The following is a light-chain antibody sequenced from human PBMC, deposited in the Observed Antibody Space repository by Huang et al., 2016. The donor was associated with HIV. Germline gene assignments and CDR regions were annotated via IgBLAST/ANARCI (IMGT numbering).Light chain of an antibody. J-gene: IGKJ1*01. CDR3: QQYYASPRT. CDR2: AAS. CDR1: QAISNS. V-gene: IGKV1-NL1*01. Sequence: DIQLTQSPASVALSVGDTVTVTCRATQAISNSLAVYQQKPGTAPKLLVSAASSLETGFPSRFSGSGSWTTYSFTITSLQPDDFAIYYCQQYYASPRTFGQGTVVEVK.